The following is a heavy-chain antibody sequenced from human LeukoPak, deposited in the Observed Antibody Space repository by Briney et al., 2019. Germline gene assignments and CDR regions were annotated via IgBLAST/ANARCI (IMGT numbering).Heavy chain of an antibody. D-gene: IGHD3-10*01. J-gene: IGHJ4*02. CDR2: IWYDGGNK. Sequence: PGRSLRLSCAASGFTFSNYSMHWVRQAPGKGLEWVAVIWYDGGNKYYADSVKGRFTISRDNSKSTLYLQMNSLRAEDTAVYYCARDVPYYYASGSSKPLDYWGQGTLVTVPS. V-gene: IGHV3-33*01. CDR3: ARDVPYYYASGSSKPLDY. CDR1: GFTFSNYS.